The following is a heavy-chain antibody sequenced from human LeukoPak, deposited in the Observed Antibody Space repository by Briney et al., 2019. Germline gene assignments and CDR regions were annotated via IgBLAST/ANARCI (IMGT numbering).Heavy chain of an antibody. D-gene: IGHD2-2*01. CDR1: GGTFSSYA. J-gene: IGHJ6*02. CDR3: ARVPQRIVVVPAAHMPPYYYGMDV. CDR2: IIPIFGTA. V-gene: IGHV1-69*13. Sequence: SVKVSCKASGGTFSSYAISWVRQAPGQGLEWMGGIIPIFGTANYAQKFQGRVTITADESTSTAYMELSSLRSEDTAVCYCARVPQRIVVVPAAHMPPYYYGMDVWGQGTTVTVSS.